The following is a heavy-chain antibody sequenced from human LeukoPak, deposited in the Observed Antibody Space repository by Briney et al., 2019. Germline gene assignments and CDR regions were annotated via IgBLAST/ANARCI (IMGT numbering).Heavy chain of an antibody. CDR3: ARGSKSAAFDY. V-gene: IGHV1-2*02. CDR1: DYTSTVYY. Sequence: ASVKVCCKASDYTSTVYYLHWFRQAPGQGLEWMGWINPNNGGTNYAQSFQGRVTMTRHTSITTASLDLSSLRYVDTAEYYFARGSKSAAFDYWGQGTRVSLSS. D-gene: IGHD6-13*01. CDR2: INPNNGGT. J-gene: IGHJ4*02.